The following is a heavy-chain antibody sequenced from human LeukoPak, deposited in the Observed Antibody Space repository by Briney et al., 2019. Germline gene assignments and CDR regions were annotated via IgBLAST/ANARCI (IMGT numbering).Heavy chain of an antibody. CDR3: ATALYCSRTSCGYGMDV. Sequence: SVNVSCKFSVYTLTELSMHWVRQAPGKGLEWMGCFDPEDGETIHAQKFQGRVTMTEDASTDTAYMELRSLRSEDTGVYYCATALYCSRTSCGYGMDVWGQGTTVTVSS. CDR2: FDPEDGET. CDR1: VYTLTELS. V-gene: IGHV1-24*01. D-gene: IGHD2-2*01. J-gene: IGHJ6*02.